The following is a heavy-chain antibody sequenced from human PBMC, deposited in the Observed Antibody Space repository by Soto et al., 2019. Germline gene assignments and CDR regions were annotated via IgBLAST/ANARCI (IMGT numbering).Heavy chain of an antibody. CDR2: VYYSGST. CDR3: ARVWSGYSSSWYVNYFDY. J-gene: IGHJ4*02. D-gene: IGHD6-13*01. Sequence: TSETLSLTCTVSGGSLITGSYYWSWIRQPPGKGLEGIGYVYYSGSTNYNPSLKSRVTISVDTSKNQFSLKLSSVTAADTAVCYCARVWSGYSSSWYVNYFDYWGQGTLVTVSS. CDR1: GGSLITGSYY. V-gene: IGHV4-61*01.